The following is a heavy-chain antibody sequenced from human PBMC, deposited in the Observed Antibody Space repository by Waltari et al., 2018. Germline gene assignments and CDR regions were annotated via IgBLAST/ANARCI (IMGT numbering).Heavy chain of an antibody. J-gene: IGHJ4*02. CDR1: GFILSVNS. D-gene: IGHD3-9*01. V-gene: IGHV3-53*01. CDR3: AKQLTPHYFDF. CDR2: ISGPGDT. Sequence: PLVASGGGLIQPGESLRLSFAVSGFILSVNSRARVRQAPGKGLDWGSLISGPGDTHYADSMKGRVTISRDISKNTVYLQINSLRGDDTAVYYCAKQLTPHYFDFWGQGALVTVSS.